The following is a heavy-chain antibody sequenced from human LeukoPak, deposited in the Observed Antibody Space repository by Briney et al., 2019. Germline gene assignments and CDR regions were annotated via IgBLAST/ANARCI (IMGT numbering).Heavy chain of an antibody. D-gene: IGHD6-19*01. V-gene: IGHV3-48*03. CDR3: ARSISRWLATFGY. J-gene: IGHJ4*02. Sequence: GGSLRLSCAASEFIFSNYAMSWLRQAPGKGLEWVSYISSSGSTIYYADSVKGRFTISRDNAKNSLYLQMNSLRAEDTAVYYCARSISRWLATFGYWGQGTLVTVSS. CDR2: ISSSGSTI. CDR1: EFIFSNYA.